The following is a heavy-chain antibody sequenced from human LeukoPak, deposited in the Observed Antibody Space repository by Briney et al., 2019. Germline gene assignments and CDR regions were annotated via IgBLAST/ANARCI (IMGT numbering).Heavy chain of an antibody. CDR2: IRSKAYGESA. CDR3: TRDRGAYNLYDY. CDR1: GFTFGDYA. V-gene: IGHV3-49*03. Sequence: GGSLRLSCTASGFTFGDYAMSWIRQAPGKGLEWVGFIRSKAYGESADYAASVKGRFTISRDDSKAIAYLQMNSLKTEDTAVYHCTRDRGAYNLYDYWGQGTLVTVSS. J-gene: IGHJ4*02. D-gene: IGHD1-1*01.